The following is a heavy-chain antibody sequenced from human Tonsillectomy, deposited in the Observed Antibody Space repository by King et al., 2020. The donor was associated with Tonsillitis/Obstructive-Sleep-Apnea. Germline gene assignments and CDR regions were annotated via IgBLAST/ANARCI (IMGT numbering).Heavy chain of an antibody. CDR2: INNGGNA. Sequence: VQLVESGGGLVQPGESLRLSCAASGFDLRNYAMSWVRQAPGKGLEWVASINNGGNAYYADSVKGRSTISRDVSQNTMSLQMNSLRDDDTAVYYCSKDHRSSGWPVFDYWGRGILVIVSS. J-gene: IGHJ4*02. CDR1: GFDLRNYA. D-gene: IGHD6-19*01. V-gene: IGHV3-23*04. CDR3: SKDHRSSGWPVFDY.